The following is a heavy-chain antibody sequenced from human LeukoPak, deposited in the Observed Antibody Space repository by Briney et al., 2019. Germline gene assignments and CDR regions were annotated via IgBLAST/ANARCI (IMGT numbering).Heavy chain of an antibody. Sequence: GGSLRLSCAASGLIFSNYWMGWVRQAPGKGLEWVASINQDASEKYYVDSVKGRFTISRDNAKNSLYLQMNSLRAEDTAVYYCASRLGYCSGGSCGNDYWGQGTLVTVSS. J-gene: IGHJ4*02. CDR1: GLIFSNYW. CDR2: INQDASEK. CDR3: ASRLGYCSGGSCGNDY. V-gene: IGHV3-7*01. D-gene: IGHD2-15*01.